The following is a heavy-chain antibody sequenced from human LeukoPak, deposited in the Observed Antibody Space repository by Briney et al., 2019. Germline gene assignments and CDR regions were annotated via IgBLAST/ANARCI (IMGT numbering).Heavy chain of an antibody. CDR1: GLTFSKYV. CDR3: AREGGRRADY. V-gene: IGHV3-23*01. Sequence: PGGSLRLSCAASGLTFSKYVMSWVRQAPGKGLDWVSSISSRGDDTYYADSVKGRFTISRDNSKNTLYLQMNSLRAEDTAVYYCAREGGRRADYWGQGTLVTVPS. J-gene: IGHJ4*02. CDR2: ISSRGDDT.